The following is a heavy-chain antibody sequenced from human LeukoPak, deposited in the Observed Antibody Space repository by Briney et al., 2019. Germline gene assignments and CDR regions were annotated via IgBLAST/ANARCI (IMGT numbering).Heavy chain of an antibody. CDR3: ARAQLTPNFERDGYNFGYYYYMDV. J-gene: IGHJ6*03. CDR2: ITSSSSYI. V-gene: IGHV3-21*04. Sequence: PGGSLRLSCAASGFTFSSYSMTWVRQAPGKGLEWVSCITSSSSYIYYADSVKGRFTISRDNAKNSLYLQMNSLRAEDTAVYYCARAQLTPNFERDGYNFGYYYYMDVWGKGTTVTISS. D-gene: IGHD5-24*01. CDR1: GFTFSSYS.